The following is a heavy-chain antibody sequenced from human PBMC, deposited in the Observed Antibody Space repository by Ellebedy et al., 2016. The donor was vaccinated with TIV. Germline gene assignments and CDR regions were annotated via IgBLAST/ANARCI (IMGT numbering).Heavy chain of an antibody. CDR1: GFTFSSYS. CDR3: ARDENYGAEVIDY. CDR2: ISSSGSPI. D-gene: IGHD4-17*01. V-gene: IGHV3-48*02. J-gene: IGHJ4*02. Sequence: PGGSLRLSCAVSGFTFSSYSMNWVRQAPGKWLEWVSYISSSGSPIHYADSVKGRFSISRDNVKNSLYLQMNSLRDEDTAVYYCARDENYGAEVIDYWGQGTLVTVSS.